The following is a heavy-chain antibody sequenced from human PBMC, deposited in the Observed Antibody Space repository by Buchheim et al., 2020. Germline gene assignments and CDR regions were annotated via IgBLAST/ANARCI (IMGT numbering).Heavy chain of an antibody. D-gene: IGHD6-19*01. V-gene: IGHV3-30*18. Sequence: QVQLVESGGGVVQPGRSLRLSCAASGFTFSSYGMHWVRQAPGKGLDWLAVISYDGSNKYYADSVKGRLTISKDNSKNPRYLQMNSLRAEDTAVYYCAKDRGSGWYSFDYWGQGTL. CDR2: ISYDGSNK. CDR1: GFTFSSYG. CDR3: AKDRGSGWYSFDY. J-gene: IGHJ4*02.